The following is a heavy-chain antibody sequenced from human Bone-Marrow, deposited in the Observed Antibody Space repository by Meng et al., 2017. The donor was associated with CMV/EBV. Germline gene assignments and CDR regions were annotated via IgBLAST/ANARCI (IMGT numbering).Heavy chain of an antibody. D-gene: IGHD4-23*01. CDR1: GGSISSYY. V-gene: IGHV4-59*01. CDR2: IYYSGST. CDR3: ARENSENWFDP. Sequence: SEALSLTCTVSGGSISSYYWSWIRQPPGKGLEWIGYIYYSGSTYYNPSLKSRVTISVDTSKNQFSLKLSSVTAADTAVYYCARENSENWFDPWGQGTLVTVSS. J-gene: IGHJ5*02.